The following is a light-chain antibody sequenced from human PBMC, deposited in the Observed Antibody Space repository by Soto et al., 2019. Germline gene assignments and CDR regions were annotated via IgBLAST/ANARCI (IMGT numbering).Light chain of an antibody. V-gene: IGLV2-11*01. J-gene: IGLJ3*02. CDR2: YVN. Sequence: QSALTQPRSVSGSPGQSVTVSCTGTSSDIGVDKYVSWYQHHPGKAPKLIIYYVNERPSGVPDRFSASKSGNTASLTISGLQADDEADYYCCSSAGKFTWLFGGGTKLIVL. CDR1: SSDIGVDKY. CDR3: CSSAGKFTWL.